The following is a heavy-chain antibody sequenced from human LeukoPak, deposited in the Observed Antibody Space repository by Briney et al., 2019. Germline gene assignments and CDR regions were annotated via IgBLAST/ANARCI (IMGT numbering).Heavy chain of an antibody. J-gene: IGHJ5*02. D-gene: IGHD3-10*01. Sequence: SETLSLTCTVSGGSISSSAYHWGWIRQPPGKGVEWIGEINHSGSTNYNPSLKSRVTISVDTSKNQFSLNLTSVTAADTAVYYCARRGYGSGSYWNWFDPWGQGTLVTVSS. CDR1: GGSISSSAYH. CDR2: INHSGST. CDR3: ARRGYGSGSYWNWFDP. V-gene: IGHV4-39*07.